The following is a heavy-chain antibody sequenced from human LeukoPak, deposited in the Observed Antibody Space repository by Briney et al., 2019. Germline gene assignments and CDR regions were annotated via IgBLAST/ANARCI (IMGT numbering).Heavy chain of an antibody. CDR3: PTLIAVADYFDY. Sequence: SETLSLTCTVSGGSISSSSYCWGWIRQPPGKGLEWIGSIYYSGSTYYNPSLKSRVTISVDTSKNQFSLKLSPVTAADTAVYYCPTLIAVADYFDYWGQGTLVTVSS. CDR1: GGSISSSSYC. V-gene: IGHV4-39*01. CDR2: IYYSGST. D-gene: IGHD6-19*01. J-gene: IGHJ4*02.